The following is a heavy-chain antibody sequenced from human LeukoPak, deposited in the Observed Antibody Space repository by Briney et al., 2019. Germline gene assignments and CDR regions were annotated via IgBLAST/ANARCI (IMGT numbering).Heavy chain of an antibody. CDR3: ARAPFGVVMDDAFNI. J-gene: IGHJ3*02. V-gene: IGHV1-69*04. CDR2: IIPILGIA. D-gene: IGHD3-3*01. CDR1: GGTFSSYA. Sequence: ASVKVSCTASGGTFSSYAISWVRQAPGQGLEWMGRIIPILGIANYAQKFQGRVTITADKSTSTAYMELSSLRSEDTAVYYCARAPFGVVMDDAFNIWGQGTMVTVSS.